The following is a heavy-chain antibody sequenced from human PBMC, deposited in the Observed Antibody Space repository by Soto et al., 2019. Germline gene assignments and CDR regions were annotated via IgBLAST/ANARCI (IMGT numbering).Heavy chain of an antibody. CDR2: IYDSEIT. J-gene: IGHJ4*02. V-gene: IGHV4-59*08. CDR3: ARLRVAASNYFDY. CDR1: GGSISNDY. D-gene: IGHD6-13*01. Sequence: SETLSLTCTVSGGSISNDYWSWIRQPPGEGLEWIGNIYDSEITNYNPSLKSRVTISVDTSKNEFSLRLSSVTAADTAVYYWARLRVAASNYFDYWGQGTQVPVSS.